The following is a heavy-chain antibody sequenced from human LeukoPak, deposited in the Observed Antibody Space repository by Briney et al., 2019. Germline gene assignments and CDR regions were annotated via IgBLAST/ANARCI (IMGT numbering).Heavy chain of an antibody. CDR1: GGSISSYY. D-gene: IGHD1-26*01. V-gene: IGHV4-4*07. CDR2: IYTSGST. CDR3: AKSSSGSPWIDY. J-gene: IGHJ4*02. Sequence: PSETLSLTCTVSGGSISSYYWSWIRQPAGKGLEWIGRIYTSGSTDYNPSLKSRVTISVDTSKNQFSLKLSSVTAADTAVYYCAKSSSGSPWIDYWGQGTLVTVSS.